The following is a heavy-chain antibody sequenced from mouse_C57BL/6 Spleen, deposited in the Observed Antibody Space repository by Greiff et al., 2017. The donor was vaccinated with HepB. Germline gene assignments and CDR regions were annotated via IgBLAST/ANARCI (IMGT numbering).Heavy chain of an antibody. J-gene: IGHJ1*03. CDR2: INYDGSST. CDR1: GFTFSDYY. Sequence: EVMLVESEGGLVQPGSSMKLSCTASGFTFSDYYMAWVRQVPEKGLEWVANINYDGSSTYYLDSLKSRFIISRDNAKNILYLQMSSLKSEDTATYYCARGDYRYPWYFDVWGTGTTVTVSS. V-gene: IGHV5-16*01. CDR3: ARGDYRYPWYFDV. D-gene: IGHD5-5*01.